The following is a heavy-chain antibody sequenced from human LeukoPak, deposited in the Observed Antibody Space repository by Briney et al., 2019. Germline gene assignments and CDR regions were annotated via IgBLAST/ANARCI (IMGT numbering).Heavy chain of an antibody. D-gene: IGHD3-10*01. CDR3: ARHYMGSYYNHGLDY. V-gene: IGHV4-30-2*03. J-gene: IGHJ4*02. CDR1: GASFSSGGYS. CDR2: ISSTGST. Sequence: SETLSLTCAVSGASFSSGGYSWTWIRQPPGKGLEWIGYISSTGSTYYKPSLKSRVTISVDTSKSQFSLRLSSATAADTAVYYCARHYMGSYYNHGLDYWGQGTVVTVSS.